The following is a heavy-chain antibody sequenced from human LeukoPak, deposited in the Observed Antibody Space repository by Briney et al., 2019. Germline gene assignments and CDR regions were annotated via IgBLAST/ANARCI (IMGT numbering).Heavy chain of an antibody. CDR2: TIPIFGTA. CDR1: GGTFSSYA. V-gene: IGHV1-69*05. CDR3: ARVSPSSFNWFDP. J-gene: IGHJ5*02. D-gene: IGHD6-13*01. Sequence: SVKVSCRASGGTFSSYAISWVRQAPGQGLEWMGGTIPIFGTANYAQKFQGRVTITTDESTSTAYMELSSLRSEDTAVYYCARVSPSSFNWFDPWGQGILVTVSS.